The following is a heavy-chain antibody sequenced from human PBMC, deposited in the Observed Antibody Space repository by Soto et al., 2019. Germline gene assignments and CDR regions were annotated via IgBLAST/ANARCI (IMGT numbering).Heavy chain of an antibody. CDR3: ATLRGREGAPSDY. J-gene: IGHJ4*02. CDR2: IYPGDSDT. CDR1: GYSFTNYW. V-gene: IGHV5-51*01. Sequence: GESLKISCKGSGYSFTNYWIGWVRQMPGKGLEWMGIIYPGDSDTRYSPSFQGQVTISADQSINTAYLQWSRLWASGTATYYCATLRGREGAPSDYWGQGTLVTVSS.